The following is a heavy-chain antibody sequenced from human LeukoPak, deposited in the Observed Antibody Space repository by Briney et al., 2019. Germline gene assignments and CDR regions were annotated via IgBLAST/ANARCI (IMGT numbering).Heavy chain of an antibody. CDR1: GYTFTTYG. CDR3: ARRLYDTSGYYFDC. Sequence: GESLKTSCEGSGYTFTTYGIGWVRQMPGKGLEWMGIIYPGDSDTRYSPSFQGQVTISADKSISTAYLQWSSLKASDTAMYYCARRLYDTSGYYFDCWGQGTLVTVSS. V-gene: IGHV5-51*01. D-gene: IGHD3-22*01. CDR2: IYPGDSDT. J-gene: IGHJ4*02.